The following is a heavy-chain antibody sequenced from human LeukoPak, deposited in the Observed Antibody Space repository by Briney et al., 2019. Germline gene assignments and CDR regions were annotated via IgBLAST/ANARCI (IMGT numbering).Heavy chain of an antibody. CDR3: AKPTFGGVIGAFDI. CDR1: GFTISNNY. Sequence: GGSLRLSCAASGFTISNNYMSWVRQAPGKGLEWVSVIYSGGSTYYADSVKGRFTISRDNSKNTLYLQMNSLRAEDTAVYYCAKPTFGGVIGAFDIWGQGTMVTVSS. D-gene: IGHD3-16*01. CDR2: IYSGGST. V-gene: IGHV3-53*01. J-gene: IGHJ3*02.